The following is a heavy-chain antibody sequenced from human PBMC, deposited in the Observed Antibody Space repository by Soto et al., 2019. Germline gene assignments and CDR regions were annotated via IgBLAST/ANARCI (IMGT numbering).Heavy chain of an antibody. CDR2: ISYDGSNK. D-gene: IGHD6-13*01. Sequence: QVQLVESGGGVVQPGRSLRLSCAASGFTFSSYAMHWVRQAPGKGLEWVAVISYDGSNKYYADSVKGRFTISRDNSKNTLYLQMNSLRAEDTAVHYCARDQAAAAVQIPFDYWGQGTLVTVSS. V-gene: IGHV3-30-3*01. CDR3: ARDQAAAAVQIPFDY. J-gene: IGHJ4*02. CDR1: GFTFSSYA.